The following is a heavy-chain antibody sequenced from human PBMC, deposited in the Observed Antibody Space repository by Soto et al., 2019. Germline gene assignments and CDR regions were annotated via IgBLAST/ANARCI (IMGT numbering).Heavy chain of an antibody. Sequence: QITLKESGPTLVKPTQTLTLTCTFPGFSLSTSAVGLGWIRQPPAKTLEWLALTYWDGDKRYSPSLKSRLTITKDTSKNQVVLTLTHMDPVDTATYYCAHSVQLAAPFHYWGQGALVTESS. V-gene: IGHV2-5*02. D-gene: IGHD6-6*01. CDR2: TYWDGDK. CDR1: GFSLSTSAVG. CDR3: AHSVQLAAPFHY. J-gene: IGHJ4*02.